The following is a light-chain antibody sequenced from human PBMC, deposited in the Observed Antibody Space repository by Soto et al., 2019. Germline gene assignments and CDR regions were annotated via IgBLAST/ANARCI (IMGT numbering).Light chain of an antibody. Sequence: EIVLTQSPGTLSLSPGERATLSCRASQSVSSSYLAWYQQKPGQAPRLLIYGASSRATGIPDRFSGSGSGTDFTLTISRLEPEDFAVYYCQQRSNWLWTFGQGSMVDI. V-gene: IGKV3D-20*02. CDR3: QQRSNWLWT. CDR2: GAS. CDR1: QSVSSSY. J-gene: IGKJ1*01.